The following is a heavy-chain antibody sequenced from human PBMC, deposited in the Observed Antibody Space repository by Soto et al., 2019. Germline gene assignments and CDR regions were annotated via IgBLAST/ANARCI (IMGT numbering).Heavy chain of an antibody. CDR3: ARAPPGPSPRWDV. CDR2: ICYTGST. J-gene: IGHJ6*02. V-gene: IGHV4-30-2*01. D-gene: IGHD3-10*01. Sequence: QVVLQESGPGLVKPSQTLSLTCAVSGGSMSRGGQSWSWIRQPPGKGVEWLGFICYTGSTYYTPTLKSRVTLSVDRSKNQFSLNLTSVTAADTAMYFCARAPPGPSPRWDVWGQGTTVTVSS. CDR1: GGSMSRGGQS.